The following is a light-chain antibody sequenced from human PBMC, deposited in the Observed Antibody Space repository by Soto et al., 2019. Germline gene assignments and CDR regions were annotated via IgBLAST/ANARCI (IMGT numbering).Light chain of an antibody. J-gene: IGLJ1*01. Sequence: SYELTQPPSVSVAPGQTARITCGGNNIGSKSVNWYQHKPGQAPVLVVYSDRDRASGIPARFSGSNSGNSATLTISRVEGGDEADFYCQVWDTSSDQYVFGTGTKVTVL. V-gene: IGLV3-21*02. CDR3: QVWDTSSDQYV. CDR1: NIGSKS. CDR2: SDR.